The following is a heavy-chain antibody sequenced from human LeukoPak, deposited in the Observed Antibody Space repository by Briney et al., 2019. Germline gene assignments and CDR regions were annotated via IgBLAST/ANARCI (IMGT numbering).Heavy chain of an antibody. CDR2: GNTDWSRT. CDR3: ARAIGSSWGKVDY. V-gene: IGHV3-74*01. Sequence: GWALRLSCVASGFSFINYWMHWVRQAPGRGLVGVSRGNTDWSRTNYADSVKGRFTLSRDNAKNTVYLEMNSLRSEDTAVYYCARAIGSSWGKVDYWGQGTLVTVSS. J-gene: IGHJ4*02. D-gene: IGHD6-13*01. CDR1: GFSFINYW.